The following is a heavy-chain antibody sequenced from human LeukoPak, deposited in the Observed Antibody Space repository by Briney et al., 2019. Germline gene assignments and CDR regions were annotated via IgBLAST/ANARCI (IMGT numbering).Heavy chain of an antibody. D-gene: IGHD6-19*01. J-gene: IGHJ4*02. CDR1: GGSFSGYY. CDR3: AKVSIAVAGTDFDY. V-gene: IGHV3-23*01. CDR2: ISGSGGST. Sequence: PSETLSLTCAVHGGSFSGYYWSWVRQAPGKGLEWVSAISGSGGSTYYADSVKGRFTISRDNSKNTLYLQMNSLRAEDTAVYYCAKVSIAVAGTDFDYWGQGTLVTVSS.